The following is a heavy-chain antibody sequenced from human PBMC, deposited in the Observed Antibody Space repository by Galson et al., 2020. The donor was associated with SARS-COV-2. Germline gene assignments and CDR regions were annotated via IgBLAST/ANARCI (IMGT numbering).Heavy chain of an antibody. CDR2: ISSSSSYI. J-gene: IGHJ6*02. CDR3: ATFPYCSGGSCYDWYSDYYYGMDV. CDR1: GFTFSSYS. Sequence: GGSLRLSCAASGFTFSSYSMNWVRQAPGKGLEWVSSISSSSSYIYYADSVKGRFTISRDNAKNSLYLQMNSLRAEDTAVYYCATFPYCSGGSCYDWYSDYYYGMDVWGQGTTVTVSS. V-gene: IGHV3-21*01. D-gene: IGHD2-15*01.